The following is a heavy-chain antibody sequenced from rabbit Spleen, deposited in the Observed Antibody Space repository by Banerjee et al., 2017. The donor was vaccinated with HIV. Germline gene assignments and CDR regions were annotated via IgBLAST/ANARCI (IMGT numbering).Heavy chain of an antibody. D-gene: IGHD8-1*01. CDR3: ARDSGSSFSSYGMDL. CDR2: IDTGSSGFT. Sequence: QSLEESGGDLVKPGASLTLTCTASGVSFTSNYYMCWVRQAPGKGLEWIACIDTGSSGFTYFASWAKGRFTISKTSSTTVTLQVTSLTAADTATYFCARDSGSSFSSYGMDLWGPRHPRHRL. J-gene: IGHJ6*01. CDR1: GVSFTSNYY. V-gene: IGHV1S40*01.